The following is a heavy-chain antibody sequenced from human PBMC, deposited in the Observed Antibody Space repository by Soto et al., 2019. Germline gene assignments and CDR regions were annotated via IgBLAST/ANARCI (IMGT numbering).Heavy chain of an antibody. D-gene: IGHD6-13*01. CDR3: ARGQQLPQSYYYYMEV. CDR1: GGSISSYY. CDR2: IYYSGST. V-gene: IGHV4-59*12. J-gene: IGHJ6*03. Sequence: SETLSLTCTVSGGSISSYYWSWIRQPPGKGLEWIGYIYYSGSTNYNPSLKSRVTISVDTSKNQFSLKLSSVTAADTAVYYCARGQQLPQSYYYYMEVWGKGTTVTVSS.